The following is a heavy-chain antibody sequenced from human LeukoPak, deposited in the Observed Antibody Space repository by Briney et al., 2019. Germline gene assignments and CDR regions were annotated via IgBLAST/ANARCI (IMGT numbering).Heavy chain of an antibody. V-gene: IGHV4-59*12. J-gene: IGHJ5*02. CDR1: DDSISDYY. CDR2: FHNSGTS. D-gene: IGHD6-13*01. Sequence: SETLSLTCTVSDDSISDYYRGWIRQPPGKGLEWIGYFHNSGTSTYNPSLKSRVTISVDTSKNQFSLKLSSVTAADTAVYYCARWSAAVPKMFDPWGQGTLVTVSS. CDR3: ARWSAAVPKMFDP.